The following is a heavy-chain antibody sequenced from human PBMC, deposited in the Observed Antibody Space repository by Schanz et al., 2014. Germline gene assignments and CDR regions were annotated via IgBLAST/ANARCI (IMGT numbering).Heavy chain of an antibody. Sequence: VQLVESGGGLVQPGGSLRLSCAASGFTFSTHAMHWVRQAPGKGLEWVSGFDAHDGRAYYADSVKGRFTISRDNAKNSLYLEMNSLRAEDTAVYYCAKDAENTAMITDYFDYWGQGTLVTVSS. J-gene: IGHJ4*02. CDR2: FDAHDGRA. D-gene: IGHD5-18*01. V-gene: IGHV3-23*04. CDR3: AKDAENTAMITDYFDY. CDR1: GFTFSTHA.